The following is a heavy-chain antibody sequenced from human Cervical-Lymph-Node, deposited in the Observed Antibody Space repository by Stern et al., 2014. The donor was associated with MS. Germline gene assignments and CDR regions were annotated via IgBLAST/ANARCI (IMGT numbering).Heavy chain of an antibody. D-gene: IGHD6-6*01. CDR1: GLTFSHYG. J-gene: IGHJ6*02. CDR3: ARTEYSSAGYYYGLDV. CDR2: IWYDGSIK. Sequence: VQLLESGGGVVQPGRSLRLSCAASGLTFSHYGMHWVRQAPGKGLEWVAVIWYDGSIKYYADSVKGRFTISRDNSKDTLYLQMNSLRAEDTAVYYCARTEYSSAGYYYGLDVWGQGTTVTVSS. V-gene: IGHV3-33*01.